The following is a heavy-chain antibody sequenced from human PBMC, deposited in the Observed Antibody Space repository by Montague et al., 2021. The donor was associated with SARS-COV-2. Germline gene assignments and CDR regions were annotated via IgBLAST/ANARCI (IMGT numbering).Heavy chain of an antibody. Sequence: SLRLSCAASGFTFSRYWMSWVRQAPGKGLEWVANINKDEILKFHADSVKGRFTISRDNSKNSMYLQMNSLRVEDTAVYYCARVGAFWGDDAFDIWGRGTMVTVSS. CDR3: ARVGAFWGDDAFDI. J-gene: IGHJ3*02. D-gene: IGHD3-16*01. CDR1: GFTFSRYW. V-gene: IGHV3-7*01. CDR2: INKDEILK.